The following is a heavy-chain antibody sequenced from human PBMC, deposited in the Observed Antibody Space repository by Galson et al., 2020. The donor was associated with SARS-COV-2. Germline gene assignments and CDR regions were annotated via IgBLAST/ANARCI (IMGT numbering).Heavy chain of an antibody. V-gene: IGHV2-70*01. D-gene: IGHD3-9*01. CDR1: GFSLSTSGMC. CDR2: IDWDDDK. CDR3: ARTHYDILTGYLDAFDI. Sequence: SGPTLVKPTQTLTLTCTFSGFSLSTSGMCVSWIRQPPGKALEWLALIDWDDDKYYSTSLKTRLTISKDTSKNQVVLTMTNMDPVDTATYYGARTHYDILTGYLDAFDIWGQGTMVTVSS. J-gene: IGHJ3*02.